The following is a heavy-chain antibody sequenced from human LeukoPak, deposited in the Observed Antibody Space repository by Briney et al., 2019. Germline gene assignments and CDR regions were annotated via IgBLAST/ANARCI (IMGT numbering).Heavy chain of an antibody. J-gene: IGHJ4*02. CDR2: IRSDGSNK. V-gene: IGHV3-30*02. CDR1: GFTFSSYG. CDR3: ARILSSAWGELGY. Sequence: GGSLRLSCAASGFTFSSYGMHWVRQAPGKGLKWVAFIRSDGSNKYYADSVKGRFTISRNNSKNTLYLQMNSLRAEDTAVYYCARILSSAWGELGYWGQGTLVTVSS. D-gene: IGHD6-19*01.